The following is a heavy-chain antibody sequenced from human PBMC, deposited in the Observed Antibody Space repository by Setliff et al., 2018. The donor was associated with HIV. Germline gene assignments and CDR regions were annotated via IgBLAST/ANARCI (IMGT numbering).Heavy chain of an antibody. CDR3: ASLAAGRSYYFDY. CDR1: GGSISSSGYY. Sequence: SETLSLTCTVSGGSISSSGYYWSWIRQHPGKGLEWIGYIYYGGSTYYNPSLKSRVTISLDTSKNQFSLKLSSVTAADTAMYYCASLAAGRSYYFDYWGQGTLVTVSS. V-gene: IGHV4-31*03. J-gene: IGHJ4*02. CDR2: IYYGGST. D-gene: IGHD6-13*01.